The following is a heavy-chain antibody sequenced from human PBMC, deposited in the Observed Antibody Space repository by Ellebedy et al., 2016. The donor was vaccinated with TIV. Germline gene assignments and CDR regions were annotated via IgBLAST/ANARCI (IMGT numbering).Heavy chain of an antibody. V-gene: IGHV5-10-1*01. CDR3: ARLLTTVDFDY. J-gene: IGHJ4*02. CDR2: FDPSDSYT. D-gene: IGHD1-1*01. Sequence: GESLKISCKDSGYSFTTYWITWVRQMPGKGLEWMGRFDPSDSYTTYSPSFQGHVTISVDKSISTAYLQWTSLKASDTAIYYCARLLTTVDFDYWGQGTLVTVSS. CDR1: GYSFTTYW.